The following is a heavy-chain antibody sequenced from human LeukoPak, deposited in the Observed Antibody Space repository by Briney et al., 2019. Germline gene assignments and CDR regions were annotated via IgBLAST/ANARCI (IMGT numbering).Heavy chain of an antibody. Sequence: GESLKISCKGSGYSFSSYWIGWVRQLPGKGLEYMGIICPGGSDTRYSQSFQGQVTISADKSITTAYLQWSSLKASDTAMYYCARHTTVGGSLRFDYWGQGTLVTVSS. J-gene: IGHJ4*02. CDR2: ICPGGSDT. CDR3: ARHTTVGGSLRFDY. D-gene: IGHD4-23*01. CDR1: GYSFSSYW. V-gene: IGHV5-51*01.